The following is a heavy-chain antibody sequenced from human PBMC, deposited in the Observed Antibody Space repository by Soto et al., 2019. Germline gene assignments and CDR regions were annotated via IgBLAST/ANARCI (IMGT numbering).Heavy chain of an antibody. D-gene: IGHD2-15*01. Sequence: SETLSLTCTVSGGSITSGGSFWSWIRQHPGKGPEWIAFIGYSGATSYNPSLASRVTISADTYKSQFSLNLRSVTGADTAVYYCARGGASSKWFAPWGQGTLVTVSS. CDR1: GGSITSGGSF. CDR3: ARGGASSKWFAP. V-gene: IGHV4-31*03. CDR2: IGYSGAT. J-gene: IGHJ5*02.